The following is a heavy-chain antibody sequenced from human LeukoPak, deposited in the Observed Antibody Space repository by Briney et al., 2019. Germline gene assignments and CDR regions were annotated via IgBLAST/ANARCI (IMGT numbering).Heavy chain of an antibody. D-gene: IGHD6-13*01. V-gene: IGHV6-1*01. CDR2: TYYRSKWYN. Sequence: SQTLSLTCALSGDSVSSNSAAWNWIRQSPSRGLEWLGRTYYRSKWYNDYAVSVKSRITINPDTSKNQFSLQLNSVTPEDTAVYYCASSGAAQNWSDPWGQGTLVTVSS. CDR1: GDSVSSNSAA. CDR3: ASSGAAQNWSDP. J-gene: IGHJ5*02.